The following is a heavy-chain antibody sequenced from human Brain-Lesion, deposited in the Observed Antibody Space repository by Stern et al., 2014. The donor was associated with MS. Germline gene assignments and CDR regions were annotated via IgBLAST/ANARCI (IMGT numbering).Heavy chain of an antibody. D-gene: IGHD2-2*01. CDR2: IFNSGST. J-gene: IGHJ6*02. CDR3: ARGRVVPGFQYYATDV. Sequence: VQLLESGPGLVKPSQTLSLSCTVSGGSISSGGYYWSWIRQPAGKGLEWIGRIFNSGSTRYKPSLKSRVTLSIDTSKNQFSLRLNSMTAADTAVYYCARGRVVPGFQYYATDVWGQGTTVIVSS. V-gene: IGHV4-61*02. CDR1: GGSISSGGYY.